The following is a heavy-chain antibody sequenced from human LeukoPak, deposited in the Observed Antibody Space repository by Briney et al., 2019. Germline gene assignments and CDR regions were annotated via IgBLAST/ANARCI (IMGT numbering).Heavy chain of an antibody. D-gene: IGHD1-26*01. CDR3: ARDLSFGSLDF. CDR1: GFILSTHG. CDR2: MWYDGSRE. Sequence: AGGSLRLSCAASGFILSTHGMHWVRQAPGKGLEWVAGMWYDGSREDYADSVKSRFTISRDMSKNTLNLQMNSLRVEDTAMFYCARDLSFGSLDFRGQGTLVTVSS. J-gene: IGHJ4*02. V-gene: IGHV3-33*01.